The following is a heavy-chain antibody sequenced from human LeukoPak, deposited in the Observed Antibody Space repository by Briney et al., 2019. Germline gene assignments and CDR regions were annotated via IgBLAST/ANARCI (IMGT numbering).Heavy chain of an antibody. CDR3: ARDPSNTSGYYTLFDY. J-gene: IGHJ4*02. CDR2: ISTCNGYT. V-gene: IGHV1-18*01. CDR1: GYTFTTHA. D-gene: IGHD6-19*01. Sequence: ASVKVSCKASGYTFTTHAISWVRQAPGQGLEWMGWISTCNGYTKSAQKLQGRVTMTTDTSTTTAFMELRSLRSDDTAVYYCARDPSNTSGYYTLFDYWGQGTLVTVPS.